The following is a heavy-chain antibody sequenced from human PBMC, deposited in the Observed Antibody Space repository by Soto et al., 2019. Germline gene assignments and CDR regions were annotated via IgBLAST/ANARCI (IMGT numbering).Heavy chain of an antibody. D-gene: IGHD3-3*01. V-gene: IGHV4-61*01. CDR3: ARAVNFDFWSDSQSGYYFDY. J-gene: IGHJ4*02. Sequence: QVQLQESGPGLVKPSETLSLTCAVSGGSVSSGSYYWSWIRQPPGKGLEWIAYMSYSGTTNYNPSIKSRVTISVDRSKNQFSFKLSAVTAADTSVYYCARAVNFDFWSDSQSGYYFDYWGQGTLVTVSS. CDR1: GGSVSSGSYY. CDR2: MSYSGTT.